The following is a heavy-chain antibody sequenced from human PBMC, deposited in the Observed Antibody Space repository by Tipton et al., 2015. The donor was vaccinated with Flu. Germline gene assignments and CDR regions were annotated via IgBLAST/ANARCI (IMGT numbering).Heavy chain of an antibody. CDR2: VSGYNGDT. CDR1: GYTFTNFG. V-gene: IGHV1-18*01. J-gene: IGHJ6*02. CDR3: SRDRGSYNIHLEYHYYYGMAV. Sequence: QLVQSGVEVKKPGASVKVSCKASGYTFTNFGITWVRQAPGQGLEWMGWVSGYNGDTNYAEKLQGRVPMTTDASTHTAYMELRSLKSDDTAMYYCSRDRGSYNIHLEYHYYYGMAVWGQGTTVTVSS. D-gene: IGHD1-26*01.